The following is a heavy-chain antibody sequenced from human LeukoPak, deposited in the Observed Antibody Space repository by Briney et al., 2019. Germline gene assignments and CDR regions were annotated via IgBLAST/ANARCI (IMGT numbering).Heavy chain of an antibody. V-gene: IGHV1-2*04. D-gene: IGHD5-18*01. Sequence: GASVKVSCKASGYTFTGYYMHWVRQAPGQGLEWMGWINPNSGGTNYAQKFQGWVTMTRDTSISTAYMELSRLGSDDTAVYYRARGGGSRTAMVDYWGQGTLVTVSS. CDR2: INPNSGGT. CDR3: ARGGGSRTAMVDY. CDR1: GYTFTGYY. J-gene: IGHJ4*02.